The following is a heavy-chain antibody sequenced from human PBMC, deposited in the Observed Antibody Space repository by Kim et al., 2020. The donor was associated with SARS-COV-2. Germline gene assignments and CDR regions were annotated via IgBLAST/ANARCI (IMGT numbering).Heavy chain of an antibody. D-gene: IGHD3-10*01. CDR3: AKVMGFGEWGVKSAYGMDV. J-gene: IGHJ6*02. Sequence: GGSLRLSCAASGFTFSSYAMSWVRQAPGKGLEWVSAISGSGGSTYYADSVKGRFTISRDNSKNTLYLQMNSLRAEDTAVYYCAKVMGFGEWGVKSAYGMDVWGQGTTVTVSS. V-gene: IGHV3-23*01. CDR1: GFTFSSYA. CDR2: ISGSGGST.